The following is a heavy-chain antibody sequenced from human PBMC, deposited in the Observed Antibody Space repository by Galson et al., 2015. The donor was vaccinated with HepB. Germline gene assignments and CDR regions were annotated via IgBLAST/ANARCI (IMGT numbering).Heavy chain of an antibody. CDR1: GFIFSSYG. J-gene: IGHJ4*02. V-gene: IGHV3-33*01. Sequence: SLRLSCAASGFIFSSYGMHWVRQAPGQGLEWVSGIRYDGSEKSYADSVKGRFIISRDNSKSTLYLQMSSLRGEDTAVYHCARGRGDGARGGCHCDYWCQGTLVTASS. CDR2: IRYDGSEK. CDR3: ARGRGDGARGGCHCDY. D-gene: IGHD6-19*01.